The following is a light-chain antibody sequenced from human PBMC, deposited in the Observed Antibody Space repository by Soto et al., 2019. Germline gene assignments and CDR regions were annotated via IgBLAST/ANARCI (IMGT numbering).Light chain of an antibody. Sequence: ETVLTQSPATLSLSPGEGATLSCRASQSVSSFLAWYQQKPGQAPRLLIYDASNRATGIPARFSGSGSGTDFTLTISSLEPEDFAVYYCQQYGSSGTFGQGTKVEIK. CDR3: QQYGSSGT. CDR2: DAS. J-gene: IGKJ1*01. V-gene: IGKV3-11*01. CDR1: QSVSSF.